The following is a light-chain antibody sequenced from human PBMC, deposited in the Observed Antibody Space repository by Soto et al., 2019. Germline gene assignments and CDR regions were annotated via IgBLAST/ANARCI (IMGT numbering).Light chain of an antibody. CDR3: LPEYGYPRA. CDR2: AAS. V-gene: IGKV1-6*01. CDR1: QGIRND. Sequence: AIQVTQSPSFLSASVGDVVTMTCRASQGIRNDLGWYQQKPGKAPKLLIYAASRLQSGVPSRFSGSGSGTDFTLTITSLQPEDFATYYCLPEYGYPRAFGQGPKVHI. J-gene: IGKJ1*01.